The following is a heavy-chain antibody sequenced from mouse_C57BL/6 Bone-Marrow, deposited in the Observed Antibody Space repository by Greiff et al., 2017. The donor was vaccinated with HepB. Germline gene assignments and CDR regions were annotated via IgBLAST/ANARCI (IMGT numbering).Heavy chain of an antibody. CDR3: ARRAYYGSSPYYFDY. J-gene: IGHJ2*01. V-gene: IGHV1-81*01. CDR1: GYTFTSYG. Sequence: LQESGAELARPGASVKLSCKASGYTFTSYGISWVKQRTGQGLEWIGEIYPRSGNTYYNEKFKGKATLTADKSSSTAYMELRSLTSEDSAVYFCARRAYYGSSPYYFDYWGQGTTLTVSS. CDR2: IYPRSGNT. D-gene: IGHD1-1*01.